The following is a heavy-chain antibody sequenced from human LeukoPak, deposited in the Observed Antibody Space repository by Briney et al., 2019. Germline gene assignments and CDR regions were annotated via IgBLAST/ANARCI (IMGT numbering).Heavy chain of an antibody. CDR1: GFTFSSYS. V-gene: IGHV3-48*02. D-gene: IGHD1-26*01. Sequence: GGSLRLSCAASGFTFSSYSMNWVRQAPGKGLEWVSYISSSSSTKYYADSVKGRFPISRDNAKNSLYLQMNSLRDEDTAVYYCAGPPYSGSYFGAFDIWGQGTMVTVSS. CDR2: ISSSSSTK. CDR3: AGPPYSGSYFGAFDI. J-gene: IGHJ3*02.